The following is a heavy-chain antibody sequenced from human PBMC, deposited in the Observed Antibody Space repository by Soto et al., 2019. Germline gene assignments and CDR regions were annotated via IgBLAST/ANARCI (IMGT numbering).Heavy chain of an antibody. CDR1: GGSMTSSNW. Sequence: SETLSLTCTVSGGSMTSSNWWNWVRQSPGKGLEWIVEAHHSGRTNYNPSLKSRVTISVDKSKNHFSLKLSSVTAADTAVYYCARSEATGLDYWGQGTLVT. V-gene: IGHV4-4*02. CDR2: AHHSGRT. J-gene: IGHJ4*02. CDR3: ARSEATGLDY. D-gene: IGHD1-26*01.